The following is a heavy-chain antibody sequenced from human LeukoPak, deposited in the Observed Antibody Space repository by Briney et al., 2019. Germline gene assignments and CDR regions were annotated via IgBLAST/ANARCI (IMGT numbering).Heavy chain of an antibody. V-gene: IGHV3-23*01. D-gene: IGHD1-1*01. CDR2: ISGSGGST. CDR3: AKGTDLSLHVSTLNYYYGMDV. CDR1: GFTFSSYA. Sequence: GGSLRLSCAASGFTFSSYAMSWVRQAPGKGLEWVSAISGSGGSTYYADSVKGRFTISRDNSKNTLYLQMNSLRAEDTAVYYCAKGTDLSLHVSTLNYYYGMDVWGQGTTVTVSS. J-gene: IGHJ6*02.